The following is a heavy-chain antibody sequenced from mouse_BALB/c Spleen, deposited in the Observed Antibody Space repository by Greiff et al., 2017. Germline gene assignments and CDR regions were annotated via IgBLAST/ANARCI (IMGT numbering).Heavy chain of an antibody. J-gene: IGHJ4*01. V-gene: IGHV2-6-7*01. Sequence: QVQLKESGPGLVAPSQSLSITCTVSGFSLTGYGVNWVRQPPGKGLEWLGMIWGDGSTDYNSALKSRLSISKDNSKSQVFLKMNSLQTDDTARYYCAREDYYGSSYGGAMDNWGQGTSVTVSS. CDR1: GFSLTGYG. D-gene: IGHD1-1*01. CDR2: IWGDGST. CDR3: AREDYYGSSYGGAMDN.